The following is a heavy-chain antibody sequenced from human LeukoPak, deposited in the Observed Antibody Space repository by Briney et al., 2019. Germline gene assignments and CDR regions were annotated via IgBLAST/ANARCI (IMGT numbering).Heavy chain of an antibody. CDR2: ISNDGSNK. CDR3: AKGSYYDSSGSFYFDY. J-gene: IGHJ4*02. CDR1: GFTFSSYG. V-gene: IGHV3-30*18. Sequence: GGSLRLSCAASGFTFSSYGMHWVRQAPGKGLEWVAVISNDGSNKHYGDSVKGRFAISRDNSKNTLYVQVNSLGTEDTAAYYCAKGSYYDSSGSFYFDYWGQGTLVTVSS. D-gene: IGHD3-22*01.